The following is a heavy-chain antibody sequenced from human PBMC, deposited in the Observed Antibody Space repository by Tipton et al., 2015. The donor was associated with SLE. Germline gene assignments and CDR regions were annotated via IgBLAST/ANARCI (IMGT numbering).Heavy chain of an antibody. Sequence: LRLSCTVSGGSISSGGHYWTWIRHHPGKGLEWVGYIYYSGSTSYNPSLQSRLTISIDTPKNQFSLRLSSVTAADTAVYYCAREGLRFLHMDVWGRGTTVIVSS. CDR2: IYYSGST. CDR3: AREGLRFLHMDV. D-gene: IGHD3-3*01. V-gene: IGHV4-31*03. J-gene: IGHJ6*04. CDR1: GGSISSGGHY.